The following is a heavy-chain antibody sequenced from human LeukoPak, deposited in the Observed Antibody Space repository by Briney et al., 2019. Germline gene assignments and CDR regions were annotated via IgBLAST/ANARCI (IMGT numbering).Heavy chain of an antibody. V-gene: IGHV1-2*02. J-gene: IGHJ4*02. CDR3: ARDAESYAHEGMDY. CDR1: GYTFTGYY. Sequence: GASVKVSCKASGYTFTGYYMHWVRQAPGQGLEWMGWINPNSGGTNYAQKFQGRVTMTRDTSISTAYMELSRLRSDDTAVYYCARDAESYAHEGMDYWGQGTLVTVSS. D-gene: IGHD2-2*01. CDR2: INPNSGGT.